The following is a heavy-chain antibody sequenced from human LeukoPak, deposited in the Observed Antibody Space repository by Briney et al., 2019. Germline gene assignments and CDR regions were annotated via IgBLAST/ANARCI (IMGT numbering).Heavy chain of an antibody. Sequence: GGSLRLSCAASGFSFSTYAMSWVRESPARGLEWVSSLRGNGDTFYADSVKGRFTLSRDDSRNTMYLQLNNLRVEDTARYYCAKANWVSNADAVSWGQGTVVTVSS. CDR2: LRGNGDT. J-gene: IGHJ4*02. D-gene: IGHD1-1*01. V-gene: IGHV3-23*01. CDR3: AKANWVSNADAVS. CDR1: GFSFSTYA.